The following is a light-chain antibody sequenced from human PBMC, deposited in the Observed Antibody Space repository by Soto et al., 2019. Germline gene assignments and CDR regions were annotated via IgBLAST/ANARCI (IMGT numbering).Light chain of an antibody. V-gene: IGKV3-11*01. CDR2: DAS. Sequence: EIVLTQSPATLSLSPGERATLSCRASQSVSSYLAWYQQKPGQAPRLLLYDASNRATGIPARFSGSGSGTDLTPTISSLEPEDFAVYYCQQRSNWLSFGGGTKVEIK. CDR1: QSVSSY. CDR3: QQRSNWLS. J-gene: IGKJ4*01.